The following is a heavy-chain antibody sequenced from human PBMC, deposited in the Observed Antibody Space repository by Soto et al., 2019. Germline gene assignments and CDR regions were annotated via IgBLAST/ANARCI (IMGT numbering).Heavy chain of an antibody. J-gene: IGHJ6*02. CDR2: ILITGRSI. D-gene: IGHD2-2*01. CDR1: GFTFSSYS. Sequence: EVQRVESGGGLVKPGGSLRLSCAASGFTFSSYSMNWVRQAPGKGLEWVSSILITGRSIHYADSVKGRFSISRDNANKLLFLQPHSPTSEDMAVHSRARDHSITTPGTPPRMPFYYYGMDVWGHGTTVTVSS. V-gene: IGHV3-21*01. CDR3: ARDHSITTPGTPPRMPFYYYGMDV.